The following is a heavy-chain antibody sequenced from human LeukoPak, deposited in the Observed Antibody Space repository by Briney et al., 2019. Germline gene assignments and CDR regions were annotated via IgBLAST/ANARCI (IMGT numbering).Heavy chain of an antibody. V-gene: IGHV4-59*01. CDR3: ARRASSGWFYDY. J-gene: IGHJ4*02. Sequence: SETLSLTCTVSAASISGYYWSWIRQPPGTGLEWIAYVSDTGSTDYNPSLKSGVTMSLDTPKNQFALELSSVTAADTAVYFCARRASSGWFYDYWGQGTLVTLCS. CDR1: AASISGYY. CDR2: VSDTGST. D-gene: IGHD6-19*01.